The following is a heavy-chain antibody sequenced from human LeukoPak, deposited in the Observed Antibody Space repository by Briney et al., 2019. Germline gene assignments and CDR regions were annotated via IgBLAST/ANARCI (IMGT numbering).Heavy chain of an antibody. J-gene: IGHJ4*02. CDR3: ARSYGSGSTFDY. CDR1: GGTFSSYA. CDR2: IIPILGIA. Sequence: ASVKVSSKASGGTFSSYAISWVRQAPGQGLEWMGRIIPILGIANYAQKFQGRVTITADKSTSTAYMELSSLRSEDTAVYYCARSYGSGSTFDYWGQGTLVTVSS. V-gene: IGHV1-69*04. D-gene: IGHD3-10*01.